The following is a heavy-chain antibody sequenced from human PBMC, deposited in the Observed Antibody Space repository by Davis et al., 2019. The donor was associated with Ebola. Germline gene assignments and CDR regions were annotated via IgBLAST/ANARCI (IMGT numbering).Heavy chain of an antibody. CDR1: TFIFSNYA. CDR3: VRGNPRGDTFGDS. J-gene: IGHJ4*02. Sequence: PGGSLRLSCAASTFIFSNYAMNWVRQAPGKGLEWVSTISGSGSFTYHSDSVKGRFTISRGNSKNTLYLQMTSLRVEDTAIYYCVRGNPRGDTFGDSWGQGTLVTVSS. V-gene: IGHV3-23*01. D-gene: IGHD5-18*01. CDR2: ISGSGSFT.